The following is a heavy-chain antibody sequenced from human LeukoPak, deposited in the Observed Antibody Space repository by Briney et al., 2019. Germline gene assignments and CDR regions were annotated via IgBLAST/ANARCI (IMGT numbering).Heavy chain of an antibody. CDR2: IIPIFGTA. CDR1: GGTFSSYA. J-gene: IGHJ4*02. D-gene: IGHD6-25*01. V-gene: IGHV1-69*05. Sequence: SVKVSCKASGGTFSSYAISWVRQAPGQGLEWMGGIIPIFGTANYAQKFQGWVTMTRDTSISTAYMELSRLRSDDTAVYYCARGGYSPYYFDYWGQGTLVTVSS. CDR3: ARGGYSPYYFDY.